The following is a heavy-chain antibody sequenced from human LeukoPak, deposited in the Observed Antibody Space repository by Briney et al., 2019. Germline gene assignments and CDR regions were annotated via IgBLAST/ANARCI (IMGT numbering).Heavy chain of an antibody. V-gene: IGHV3-21*01. J-gene: IGHJ6*03. CDR1: AFTFSNYN. CDR2: ITSSSTYI. D-gene: IGHD1-26*01. Sequence: GGSLRLSCAASAFTFSNYNMNWVRQAPGKGLEWVSSITSSSTYIYYADSVKGRFTISRDNAKNSLYLQMNSLRAEDTAVYYCARGPYSGSYSDYYYYYMDVWGKGTTVTVSS. CDR3: ARGPYSGSYSDYYYYYMDV.